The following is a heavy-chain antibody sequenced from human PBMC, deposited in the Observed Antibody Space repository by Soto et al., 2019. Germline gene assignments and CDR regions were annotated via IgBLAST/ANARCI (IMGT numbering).Heavy chain of an antibody. CDR3: ARHPHCSGGSCYPQSRMDV. CDR2: IDPSDSYT. D-gene: IGHD2-15*01. Sequence: RESLKISCKGSGYSFTSYWISWVRQMPGKGLEWMGRIDPSDSYTNYSPSFQGHVTITADKSISTTYLQWSSLKASDTAMYYCARHPHCSGGSCYPQSRMDVWGQGTTVTVSS. J-gene: IGHJ6*02. CDR1: GYSFTSYW. V-gene: IGHV5-10-1*01.